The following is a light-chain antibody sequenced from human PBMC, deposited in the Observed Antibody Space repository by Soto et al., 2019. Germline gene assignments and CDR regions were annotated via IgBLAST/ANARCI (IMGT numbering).Light chain of an antibody. CDR2: EVT. CDR3: SSYAGGKNFYV. Sequence: QSALTQPPSASGSPGQTVTISCTGTSSDVGGYDYVSWYQQHPGEAPKLIIYEVTKRPSGVPDRFSGSKSGNTASLTVSGLQAEDEADYHCSSYAGGKNFYVFGTGTQGHRP. J-gene: IGLJ1*01. CDR1: SSDVGGYDY. V-gene: IGLV2-8*01.